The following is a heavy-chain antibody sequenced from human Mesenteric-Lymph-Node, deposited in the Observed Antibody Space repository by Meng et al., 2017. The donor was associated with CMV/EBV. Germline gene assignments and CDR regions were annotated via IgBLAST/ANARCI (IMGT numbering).Heavy chain of an antibody. J-gene: IGHJ4*02. Sequence: GESLKISCAASGFTFSSYAMSWVRQAPGKGLEWVSVIYSGGSSTYYADSVKGRFTISRDNSKNTLYLQMNSLRAEDTAVYYCARGKSTTSCTDWGQGTLVTVSS. V-gene: IGHV3-23*03. CDR2: IYSGGSST. D-gene: IGHD2-2*01. CDR1: GFTFSSYA. CDR3: ARGKSTTSCTD.